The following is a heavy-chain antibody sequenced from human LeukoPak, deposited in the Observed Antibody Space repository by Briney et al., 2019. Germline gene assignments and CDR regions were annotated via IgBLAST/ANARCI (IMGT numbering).Heavy chain of an antibody. CDR3: AIPSGYSYGPYFQH. CDR2: INHSGST. CDR1: RGSFSGYY. V-gene: IGHV4-34*01. Sequence: KPSETLSLTCAVYRGSFSGYYWSWIRQPPGKGLEWIGEINHSGSTNYNPSLKSRVTISVDTSKNQFSLKLSSVTAADTAVYYCAIPSGYSYGPYFQHWGQGTLVTVSS. D-gene: IGHD5-18*01. J-gene: IGHJ1*01.